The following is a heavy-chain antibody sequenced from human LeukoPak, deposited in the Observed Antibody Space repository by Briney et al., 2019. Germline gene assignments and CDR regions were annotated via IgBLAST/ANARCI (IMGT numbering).Heavy chain of an antibody. J-gene: IGHJ4*02. CDR2: ISSSGSTI. D-gene: IGHD3-22*01. CDR3: ARDGGPYYYDSSGYYYNY. Sequence: GGPLRLSCAASGFTFSDYYMSWIRQAPGKGLEWVSYISSSGSTIYYADSVKGRFTISRDNAKNSLYLQMNSLRAEDTAVYYCARDGGPYYYDSSGYYYNYWGQGTLVTVSS. V-gene: IGHV3-11*01. CDR1: GFTFSDYY.